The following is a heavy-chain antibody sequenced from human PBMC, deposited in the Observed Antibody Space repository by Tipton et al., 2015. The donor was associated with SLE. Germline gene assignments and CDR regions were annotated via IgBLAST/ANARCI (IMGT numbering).Heavy chain of an antibody. J-gene: IGHJ4*02. V-gene: IGHV4-59*07. D-gene: IGHD7-27*01. CDR1: GGSISSYY. CDR2: INHSGST. Sequence: TLSLTCTVSGGSISSYYWSWIRQPPGKGLEWIGEINHSGSTYYNPSLKSRVTISVDTSKNQFSLKLSSVTAADTAVYYCASLGYWGQGTLVTVSS. CDR3: ASLGY.